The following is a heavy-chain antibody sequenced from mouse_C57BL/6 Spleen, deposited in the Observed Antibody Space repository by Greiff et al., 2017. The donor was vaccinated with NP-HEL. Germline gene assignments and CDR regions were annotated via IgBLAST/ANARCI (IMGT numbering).Heavy chain of an antibody. Sequence: EVKLQQSGPELVKPGASVKISCKASGYTFTDYYMNWVKQSHGKSLEWIGDINPNNGGTSYNQKFKGKATLTVDKSSSTAYMELRSLTSEDSAVYYCASRGWSDWYFDVWGTGTTVTVSS. V-gene: IGHV1-26*01. CDR2: INPNNGGT. J-gene: IGHJ1*03. CDR1: GYTFTDYY. CDR3: ASRGWSDWYFDV. D-gene: IGHD2-3*01.